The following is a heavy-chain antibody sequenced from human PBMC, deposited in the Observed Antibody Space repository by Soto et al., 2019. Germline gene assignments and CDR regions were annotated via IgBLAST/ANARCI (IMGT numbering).Heavy chain of an antibody. Sequence: WASVKVSCKASGYTFTGYYMHWVRQAPGQGLEWMGWINPNSGGTNYAQKFQGWVTMTRDTSISTAYMELSRLRSDDTAVYYCARSGNFYPRYYYYGMDVWGQGTTVTVSS. D-gene: IGHD3-10*01. CDR1: GYTFTGYY. CDR2: INPNSGGT. V-gene: IGHV1-2*04. CDR3: ARSGNFYPRYYYYGMDV. J-gene: IGHJ6*02.